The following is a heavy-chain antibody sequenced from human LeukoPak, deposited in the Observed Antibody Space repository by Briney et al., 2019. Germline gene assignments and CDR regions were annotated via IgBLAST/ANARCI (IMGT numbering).Heavy chain of an antibody. J-gene: IGHJ3*02. CDR1: GYTFTSYG. D-gene: IGHD2-8*01. Sequence: ASVKVSCKASGYTFTSYGISWVRQAPGQGLEWMGWINPNSGGTNYAQKFQGRVTMTRDTSISTAYMELSRLRSDDTAVYYCARDVRAYDAFDIWGQGTMVTVSS. CDR3: ARDVRAYDAFDI. CDR2: INPNSGGT. V-gene: IGHV1-2*02.